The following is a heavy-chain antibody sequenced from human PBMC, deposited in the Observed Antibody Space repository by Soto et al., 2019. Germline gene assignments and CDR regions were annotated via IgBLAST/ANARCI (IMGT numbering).Heavy chain of an antibody. D-gene: IGHD5-12*01. Sequence: EVQLVESGGGLVQPGGSLRLSCAASGFTFSSYWMSWVRQTPGKGLEWVANIKQDGSEKYYVDSVKGRFTISRDNAKNSLYLQMNSLRAEDTAVYYCARDRGTQIFNEYSCYDTGAFDIWGQGTMVTVSS. CDR2: IKQDGSEK. V-gene: IGHV3-7*01. J-gene: IGHJ3*02. CDR3: ARDRGTQIFNEYSCYDTGAFDI. CDR1: GFTFSSYW.